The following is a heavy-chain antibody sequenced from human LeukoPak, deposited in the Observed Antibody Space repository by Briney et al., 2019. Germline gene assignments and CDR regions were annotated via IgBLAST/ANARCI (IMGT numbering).Heavy chain of an antibody. CDR1: GFTFSSYR. J-gene: IGHJ4*02. CDR3: ARDRRGRDPRLDY. V-gene: IGHV3-48*01. CDR2: ISSSSRTI. D-gene: IGHD2-21*02. Sequence: PGGSLRLSCAASGFTFSSYRMNWVRQAPGKGLEWVSYISSSSRTIYYADSVKGRFTISRDNAKNSLYLQMNSLRAEDTAVYYCARDRRGRDPRLDYWGQGTLVTVSS.